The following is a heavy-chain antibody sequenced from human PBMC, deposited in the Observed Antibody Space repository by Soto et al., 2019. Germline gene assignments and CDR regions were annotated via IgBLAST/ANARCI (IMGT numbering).Heavy chain of an antibody. Sequence: LSLTCTVSGGSISRGGYYWSWIRQHPGKGLEWIGYIYYSGRTYYNPSLKSRVTISVDTSKNQFTLKRSSVTAADTAVYYCAGDRVMDDYYYYGMDVWGQGTTVTVSS. V-gene: IGHV4-31*03. CDR2: IYYSGRT. D-gene: IGHD3-16*01. CDR3: AGDRVMDDYYYYGMDV. CDR1: GGSISRGGYY. J-gene: IGHJ6*02.